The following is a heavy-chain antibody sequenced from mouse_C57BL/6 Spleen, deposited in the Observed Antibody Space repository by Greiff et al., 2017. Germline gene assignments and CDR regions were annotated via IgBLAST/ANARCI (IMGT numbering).Heavy chain of an antibody. J-gene: IGHJ2*01. Sequence: QVQLQQPGAELVKPGASVKLSCKASGYTFTSYWMQWVKQRPGQGLEWIGEIDPSNGYTNYNQKFKSKATLTVDTSSSTAYMQISSLTSEDAAVCYCARRDWDDDWGQGTTLTVSA. CDR1: GYTFTSYW. V-gene: IGHV1-50*01. CDR2: IDPSNGYT. D-gene: IGHD4-1*01. CDR3: ARRDWDDD.